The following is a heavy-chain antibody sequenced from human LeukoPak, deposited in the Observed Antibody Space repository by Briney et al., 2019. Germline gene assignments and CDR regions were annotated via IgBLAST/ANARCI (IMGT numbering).Heavy chain of an antibody. D-gene: IGHD3-10*01. V-gene: IGHV4-39*07. J-gene: IGHJ4*02. CDR1: GGSISTNTYY. CDR3: ARVTYNGYQHLDY. Sequence: SETLSLTCIVSGGSISTNTYYWGWIRLPPGKGLEWIGEIHHRGTTYYNPSLRSRVTISVGTSKNQFSLRLTSVTAADTAVYYCARVTYNGYQHLDYWGQGNLVTVS. CDR2: IHHRGTT.